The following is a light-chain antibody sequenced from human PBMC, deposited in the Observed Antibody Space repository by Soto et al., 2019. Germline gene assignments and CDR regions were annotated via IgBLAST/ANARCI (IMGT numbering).Light chain of an antibody. CDR1: SGHSSYA. CDR3: QTWGTGIKV. Sequence: QLVLTQSPSASASLGASVKLTCTLSSGHSSYAIAWHQQQPEKGPRYLMRLNSAGSHTKGDGIPDRFSGSSSGAERYLTISSLQSEDEAYYYCQTWGTGIKVFGGGTKLTVL. CDR2: LNSAGSH. V-gene: IGLV4-69*01. J-gene: IGLJ3*02.